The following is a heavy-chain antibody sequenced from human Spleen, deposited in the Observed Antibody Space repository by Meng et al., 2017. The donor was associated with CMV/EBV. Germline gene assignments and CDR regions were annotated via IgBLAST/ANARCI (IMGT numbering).Heavy chain of an antibody. J-gene: IGHJ4*02. Sequence: GSLRLSCTVSGGSISIYYWSWFRQPPGKGLEWIGYFYYSGDASYTNYNPSLKSRVTISVDTSKNQFSLKLSSVTAADTAVYYCARDIDAAYFDYWGQGTLVTVS. CDR3: ARDIDAAYFDY. V-gene: IGHV4-59*01. D-gene: IGHD6-13*01. CDR2: FYYSGDASYT. CDR1: GGSISIYY.